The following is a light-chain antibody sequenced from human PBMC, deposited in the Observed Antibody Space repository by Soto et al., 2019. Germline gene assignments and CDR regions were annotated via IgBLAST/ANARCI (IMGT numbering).Light chain of an antibody. CDR3: QQYDKWPPSNT. J-gene: IGKJ2*01. CDR2: GAS. Sequence: PGERATFTCRASQSIGSDLAWYQQRPGQAPRLLIDGASTRATGIPTRFSGSGSGTEFHLTISSLQSEDFAVYYCQQYDKWPPSNTFGQGTKLEIK. CDR1: QSIGSD. V-gene: IGKV3-15*01.